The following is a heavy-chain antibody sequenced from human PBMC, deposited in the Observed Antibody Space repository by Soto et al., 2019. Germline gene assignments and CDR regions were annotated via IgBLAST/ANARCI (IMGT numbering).Heavy chain of an antibody. V-gene: IGHV3-21*01. J-gene: IGHJ3*02. CDR2: ISSSSSYI. Sequence: EVQLVESGGGLVKPGGSLRLSCAASGFTFSSYSMNWVRQAPGKGLEWVSSISSSSSYIYYADSVKGRFTISRDNAKNSLYLQMNSLRAEDTAVYYCARDHRDSSSWPDAFDIWGQGTMVTVSS. D-gene: IGHD6-13*01. CDR1: GFTFSSYS. CDR3: ARDHRDSSSWPDAFDI.